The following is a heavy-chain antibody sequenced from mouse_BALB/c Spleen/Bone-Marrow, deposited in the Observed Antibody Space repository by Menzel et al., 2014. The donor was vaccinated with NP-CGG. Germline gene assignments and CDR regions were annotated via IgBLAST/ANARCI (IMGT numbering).Heavy chain of an antibody. CDR2: IYPGSGST. D-gene: IGHD3-1*01. Sequence: QVHVKQSGAEHVKPGTSVKLSCKASGYNFTSYWINWVKLRPGQGLEWIGDIYPGSGSTNYNEKFKSKATLTVDTSSSTAYMQLSSLASEDSALYYCARFSQLGLLAYWGQGTLVTVSA. CDR1: GYNFTSYW. CDR3: ARFSQLGLLAY. J-gene: IGHJ3*01. V-gene: IGHV1-55*01.